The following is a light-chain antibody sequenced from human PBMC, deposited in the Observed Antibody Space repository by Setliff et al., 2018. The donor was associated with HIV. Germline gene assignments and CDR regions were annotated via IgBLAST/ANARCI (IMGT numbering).Light chain of an antibody. CDR2: EVN. V-gene: IGLV2-14*01. J-gene: IGLJ1*01. CDR3: TSYASSSTLYV. CDR1: SSDVGGYNY. Sequence: QSVLTQPASVSGSPGQSITISCTGTSSDVGGYNYVSWYQQYPGKAPKLMIYEVNNRPSGVSNRFSGSKSGNTASLTISGLQAEDDADYYCTSYASSSTLYVFGTGTKVTV.